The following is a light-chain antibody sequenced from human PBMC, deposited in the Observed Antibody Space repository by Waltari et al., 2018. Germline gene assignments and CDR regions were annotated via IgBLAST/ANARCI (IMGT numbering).Light chain of an antibody. V-gene: IGLV3-25*01. Sequence: SDELIQSLSVSVHPGQTARITCFGDTWSKQYAYWYQQKAGQAPVVVIYKDTERPSGIPERFSGSSSGTTVTLTISGVQAEDEADYYCQSADASDTSWVFGGGTKLTVL. CDR2: KDT. J-gene: IGLJ3*02. CDR3: QSADASDTSWV. CDR1: TWSKQY.